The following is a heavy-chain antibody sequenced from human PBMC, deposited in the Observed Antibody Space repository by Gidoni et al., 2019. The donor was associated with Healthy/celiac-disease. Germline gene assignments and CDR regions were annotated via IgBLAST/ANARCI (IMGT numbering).Heavy chain of an antibody. CDR2: IYSSGST. CDR3: ARATRSPIGSGANWFDP. V-gene: IGHV4-31*01. Sequence: QVQLQESVPGLVKPSQTLSLTCTVSGGSTRSGGYYWSWIRQHPGKGLEWIGYIYSSGSTYYNPSLKSLVTISVDTSKNQFSLKLSSVTAADTAVYYCARATRSPIGSGANWFDPWGQGTLVTVSS. D-gene: IGHD3-10*01. J-gene: IGHJ5*02. CDR1: GGSTRSGGYY.